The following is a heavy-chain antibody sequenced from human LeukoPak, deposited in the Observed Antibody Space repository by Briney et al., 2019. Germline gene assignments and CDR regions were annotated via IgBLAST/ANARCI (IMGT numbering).Heavy chain of an antibody. CDR3: ARALSMTPYYYYGMDV. Sequence: ASVKVSCKASGYTFTGYYMHWVRQATGQGLEWMGWMNPNSGNTVYAQKFQGRVTMTRNTSITTAYLELSSLRSEDTAVYYCARALSMTPYYYYGMDVWGQGTTVTVSS. D-gene: IGHD2/OR15-2a*01. V-gene: IGHV1-8*02. CDR1: GYTFTGYY. CDR2: MNPNSGNT. J-gene: IGHJ6*02.